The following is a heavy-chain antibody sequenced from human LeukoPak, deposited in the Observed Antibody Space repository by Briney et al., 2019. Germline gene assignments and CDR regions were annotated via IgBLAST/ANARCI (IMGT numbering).Heavy chain of an antibody. CDR2: INPNSGGT. J-gene: IGHJ5*02. CDR3: ARDESENHSSSWTYNWFDP. V-gene: IGHV1-2*02. Sequence: ASVKVSCKASGYTFTGYYMHWVRQAPGQGLEWMGWINPNSGGTNYAQKFQGRVTMTRDTSISTAYMELSRLRSDDTAVYYCARDESENHSSSWTYNWFDPWGQGTLVTVSS. D-gene: IGHD6-13*01. CDR1: GYTFTGYY.